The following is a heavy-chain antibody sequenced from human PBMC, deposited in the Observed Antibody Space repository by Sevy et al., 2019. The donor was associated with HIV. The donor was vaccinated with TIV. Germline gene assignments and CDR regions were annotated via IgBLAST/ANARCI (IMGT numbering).Heavy chain of an antibody. D-gene: IGHD2-2*01. CDR1: EFIFTNAW. Sequence: GGSLRLSCAASEFIFTNAWMSWVRQAPGKGLEWVSRIKSKTNGGTTDYAAPVEGRFTISRDDSKKTLYLQMNSLKTEDTAVYYCTTDLEYQLERYYFNYWGQGTLVTVSS. V-gene: IGHV3-15*01. CDR3: TTDLEYQLERYYFNY. CDR2: IKSKTNGGTT. J-gene: IGHJ4*02.